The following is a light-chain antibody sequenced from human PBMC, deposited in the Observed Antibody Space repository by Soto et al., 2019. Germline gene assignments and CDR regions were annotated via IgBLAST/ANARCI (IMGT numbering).Light chain of an antibody. CDR3: SSYTSSSTYVV. Sequence: QSVLTQPASVSGSHGQSITISCTGTSSDVGGYNYVSWYQQHPGKAPKLMIYDVSNRPSGVSNRFSGSKSGNTASLTISGLQAEDEADYYCSSYTSSSTYVVFGGGTKVTVL. J-gene: IGLJ2*01. V-gene: IGLV2-14*01. CDR2: DVS. CDR1: SSDVGGYNY.